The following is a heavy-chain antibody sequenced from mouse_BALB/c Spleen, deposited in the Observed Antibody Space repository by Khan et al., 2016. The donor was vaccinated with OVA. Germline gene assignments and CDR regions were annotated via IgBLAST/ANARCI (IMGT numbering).Heavy chain of an antibody. V-gene: IGHV2-2*02. J-gene: IGHJ3*01. D-gene: IGHD2-4*01. CDR1: GFSLTTYG. CDR3: ARNYDYDEGLAY. CDR2: IWSGGST. Sequence: VQLQQSGPGLVQPSQSLSITCTVSGFSLTTYGVHWVRQSPGKGLDWLGVIWSGGSTDYNAAFISRLSISKDRSKRQVFFKMNSLQVNDTAIYYCARNYDYDEGLAYWGQGTLVTVSA.